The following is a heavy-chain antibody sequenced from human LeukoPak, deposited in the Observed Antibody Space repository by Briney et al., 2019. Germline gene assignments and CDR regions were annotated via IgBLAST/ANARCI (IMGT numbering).Heavy chain of an antibody. J-gene: IGHJ5*02. CDR3: ARGRYNWNYNWFDP. V-gene: IGHV4-39*07. D-gene: IGHD1-1*01. CDR1: GGSISSSSYS. Sequence: SETLSLTCTVSGGSISSSSYSWGWIRQPPGKGLEWIGSIYYSGSTYYNPSLKSRVTISVDTSKNQFSLKLSSVTAADTAVYYCARGRYNWNYNWFDPWGQGTLVTVSS. CDR2: IYYSGST.